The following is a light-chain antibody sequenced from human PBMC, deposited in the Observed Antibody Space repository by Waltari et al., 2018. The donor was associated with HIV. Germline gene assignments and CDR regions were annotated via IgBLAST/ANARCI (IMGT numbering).Light chain of an antibody. CDR1: DSHILGYSY. Sequence: QSAVTQPASVSGSPGQSISISCNRADSHILGYSYFSWYQHHPDRAPRLLIFDTNSRPSGVPFRFSGFKAGGSAFLTISGLQLEDEADYYCGSYIIGHPFVVGGGTKLTVL. J-gene: IGLJ2*01. V-gene: IGLV2-14*01. CDR3: GSYIIGHPFV. CDR2: DTN.